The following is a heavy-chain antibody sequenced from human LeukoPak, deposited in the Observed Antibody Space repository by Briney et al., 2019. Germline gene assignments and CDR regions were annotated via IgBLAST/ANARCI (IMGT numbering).Heavy chain of an antibody. V-gene: IGHV3-30*18. D-gene: IGHD2-2*01. CDR3: AKGYCSGTSCYSGLD. CDR1: GFTFSSYG. J-gene: IGHJ4*02. Sequence: PGRSLRLSCAASGFTFSSYGMHWVRQAPGKGLEWVAVISYDGSNKYYADSVKGRFTISRDNSKNTLSLQMNSLRPDDTAVYFCAKGYCSGTSCYSGLDWGQGTLVTVSS. CDR2: ISYDGSNK.